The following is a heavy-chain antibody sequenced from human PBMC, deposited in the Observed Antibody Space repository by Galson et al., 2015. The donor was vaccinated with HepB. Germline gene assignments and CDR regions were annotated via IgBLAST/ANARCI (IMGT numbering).Heavy chain of an antibody. Sequence: TLSLTCTVSGGSISSYYWSWIRQPPGKGLEWIGYIYYSGSTNYNPSLKSRVTISVDTSNNQFSLKLSSVTAADTAVYCCARHRYCRGGSCYWVSGQNGIWYFDLWGRGTLITVSS. V-gene: IGHV4-59*08. CDR3: ARHRYCRGGSCYWVSGQNGIWYFDL. J-gene: IGHJ2*01. CDR1: GGSISSYY. D-gene: IGHD2-15*01. CDR2: IYYSGST.